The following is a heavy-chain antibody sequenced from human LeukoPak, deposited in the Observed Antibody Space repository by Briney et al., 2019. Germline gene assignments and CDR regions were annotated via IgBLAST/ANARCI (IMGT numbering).Heavy chain of an antibody. D-gene: IGHD5-18*01. CDR3: ARGKTDSYGFPDEFYYYYYGMDV. CDR1: GYTFTSYD. V-gene: IGHV1-69*13. J-gene: IGHJ6*02. Sequence: SVKVSCKASGYTFTSYDINWVRQATGQGLEWMGGIIPIFGTANYAQKFQGRVTITADESTSTAYMELSSLRSEDTAVYYCARGKTDSYGFPDEFYYYYYGMDVWGQGTTVTVSS. CDR2: IIPIFGTA.